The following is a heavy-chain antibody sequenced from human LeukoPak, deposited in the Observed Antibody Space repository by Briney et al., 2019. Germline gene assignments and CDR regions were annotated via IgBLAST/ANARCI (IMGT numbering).Heavy chain of an antibody. Sequence: GGSLRLSCAASGFTFSSYSMNWVRQAPGKGLEWVSYISSSSSTIYYADSVKGRFTISRDNAKNSLYLQMNSLRAEDTAVYYCAKDLKGYMNGWLGDYWGQGTLVTVSS. V-gene: IGHV3-48*04. CDR3: AKDLKGYMNGWLGDY. CDR2: ISSSSSTI. J-gene: IGHJ4*02. D-gene: IGHD3-9*01. CDR1: GFTFSSYS.